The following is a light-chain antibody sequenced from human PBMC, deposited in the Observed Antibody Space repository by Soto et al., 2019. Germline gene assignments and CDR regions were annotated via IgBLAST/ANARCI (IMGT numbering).Light chain of an antibody. J-gene: IGLJ3*02. V-gene: IGLV1-40*01. CDR3: QSHDSSLNSWV. Sequence: QSVLTQPPSMSGAPGQRVTISCTGSSSNIGAAYDVHWYQHLPGTAPKLLIYGNTNRPSGVPDRFSGSKSGTSASLAITGLQAGDEADYYCQSHDSSLNSWVFGGGTKLTVL. CDR2: GNT. CDR1: SSNIGAAYD.